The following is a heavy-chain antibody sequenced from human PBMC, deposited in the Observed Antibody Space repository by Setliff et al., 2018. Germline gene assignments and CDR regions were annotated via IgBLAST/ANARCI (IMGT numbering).Heavy chain of an antibody. V-gene: IGHV3-30*02. Sequence: LSLSCAASGFTFSNYGMHWVRQAPGKGLEWVAFIRYDGSDRYYGDSVKGRFTVSRDNSKNTVFLQMNSLRVEDTAVYYCARRIGWSSSSWYYFDYWGQGTLVTVSS. CDR2: IRYDGSDR. J-gene: IGHJ4*02. CDR3: ARRIGWSSSSWYYFDY. CDR1: GFTFSNYG. D-gene: IGHD6-13*01.